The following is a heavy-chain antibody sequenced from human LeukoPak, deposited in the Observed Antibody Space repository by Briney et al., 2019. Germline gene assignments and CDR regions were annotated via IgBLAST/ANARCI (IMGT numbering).Heavy chain of an antibody. V-gene: IGHV1-69*05. CDR2: IIPIFGTA. CDR1: GYTFTGYY. Sequence: SVKVSCKASGYTFTGYYMHWVRQAPGQGLEWMGGIIPIFGTANYVQKFQGRVTITTDESTSTAYMELSSLRSEDTAVHYCARDGSGYYYYMDVWGKGTTVTVSS. CDR3: ARDGSGYYYYMDV. J-gene: IGHJ6*03.